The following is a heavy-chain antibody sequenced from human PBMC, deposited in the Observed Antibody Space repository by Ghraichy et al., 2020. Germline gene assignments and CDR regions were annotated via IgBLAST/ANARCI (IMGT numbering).Heavy chain of an antibody. D-gene: IGHD5-18*01. V-gene: IGHV3-30*18. Sequence: GSLRLSCAASGFTFNNYAMHWVRQAPGKGLEWVATITYDGSNESFADSVKGRFTISRDNSRNTLYLQMNSLRADDTSVYYCAKSTSRIQLWPYFDYWGQGTLVTVSS. CDR3: AKSTSRIQLWPYFDY. J-gene: IGHJ4*02. CDR1: GFTFNNYA. CDR2: ITYDGSNE.